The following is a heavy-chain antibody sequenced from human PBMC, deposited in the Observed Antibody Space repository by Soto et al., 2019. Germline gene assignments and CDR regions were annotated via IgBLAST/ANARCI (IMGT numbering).Heavy chain of an antibody. J-gene: IGHJ4*02. D-gene: IGHD2-2*01. Sequence: QVQLVESGGGVVQPGRSLRLSCAASGFTFKNYSMHWVRQAPGKGLEWVAVISHDGSNQKYADSVKGRFTTSRDNFKNTLALQMNSLRAEDTALYYCARGGVAQLPHGEFDHWGQGTLVTVSS. CDR3: ARGGVAQLPHGEFDH. V-gene: IGHV3-30-3*01. CDR1: GFTFKNYS. CDR2: ISHDGSNQ.